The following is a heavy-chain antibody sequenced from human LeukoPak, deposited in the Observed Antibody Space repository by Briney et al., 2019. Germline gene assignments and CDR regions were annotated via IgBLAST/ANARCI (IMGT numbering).Heavy chain of an antibody. CDR1: GYSFGSYY. Sequence: GASVKVSCKASGYSFGSYYMNWVRQAPGQGLEWMGGIIPIFGTANYAQKFQGRVTITADESTSTAYMELSSLRSEDTAVYYCARAGDYDCSGGSCYRTNFDYWGQGTLVTVSS. D-gene: IGHD2-15*01. J-gene: IGHJ4*02. V-gene: IGHV1-69*13. CDR3: ARAGDYDCSGGSCYRTNFDY. CDR2: IIPIFGTA.